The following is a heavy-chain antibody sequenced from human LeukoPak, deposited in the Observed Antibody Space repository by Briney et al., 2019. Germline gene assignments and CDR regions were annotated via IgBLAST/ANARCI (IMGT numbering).Heavy chain of an antibody. CDR3: ARDGGIAAADFDY. CDR2: ISSSSSYI. Sequence: GGSLRLSCAASGFTFSSYSMNWVRQAPGKGLEWVSSISSSSSYIYYADSVKGRFTISRDNAKNSLYLQMNSLRAEDMAVYYCARDGGIAAADFDYWGQGTLVTVSS. D-gene: IGHD6-13*01. V-gene: IGHV3-21*01. J-gene: IGHJ4*02. CDR1: GFTFSSYS.